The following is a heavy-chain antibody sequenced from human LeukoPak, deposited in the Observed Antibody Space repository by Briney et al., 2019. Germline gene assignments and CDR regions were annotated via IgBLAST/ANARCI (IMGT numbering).Heavy chain of an antibody. CDR3: ARGHGVRSYGF. V-gene: IGHV1-18*01. Sequence: GASVTVSFKASVYTFTIYGISWVRQAPGQGLEWMGWISAYNGNTNYARKLQGRVTMTTDTSTSTAYMELRSLRSDDTAVYYCARGHGVRSYGFWGQGTLVTVSS. D-gene: IGHD5-18*01. CDR2: ISAYNGNT. CDR1: VYTFTIYG. J-gene: IGHJ4*02.